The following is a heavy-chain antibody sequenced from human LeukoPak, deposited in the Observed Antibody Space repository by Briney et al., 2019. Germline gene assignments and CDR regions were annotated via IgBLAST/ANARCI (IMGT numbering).Heavy chain of an antibody. V-gene: IGHV4-30-2*01. CDR3: ARVRGSYYSVFDY. D-gene: IGHD3-10*01. CDR1: GGSISSGGYS. Sequence: SETLSLTCAVSGGSISSGGYSWSWIRQPPGKGLEWIGYIYPSGSTYYTPSLKSRATISVDRPKNQFSLKLSSVTAADTAIYYCARVRGSYYSVFDYWGQGTLVTVSS. J-gene: IGHJ4*02. CDR2: IYPSGST.